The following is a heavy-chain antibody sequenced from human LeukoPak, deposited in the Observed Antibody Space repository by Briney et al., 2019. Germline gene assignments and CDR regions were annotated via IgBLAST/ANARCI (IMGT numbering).Heavy chain of an antibody. D-gene: IGHD5-24*01. Sequence: GASVKVSCKASGYTFTSYYMHWVRQAPGQGLEWMGIINPSGGSTSYAQKFQGRVTMTRDTSTSTVYMELSSLRSEDTAVYYCAREGRWLQPTVPSYGIDVWGQGTTVTVSS. V-gene: IGHV1-46*01. CDR3: AREGRWLQPTVPSYGIDV. CDR1: GYTFTSYY. J-gene: IGHJ6*02. CDR2: INPSGGST.